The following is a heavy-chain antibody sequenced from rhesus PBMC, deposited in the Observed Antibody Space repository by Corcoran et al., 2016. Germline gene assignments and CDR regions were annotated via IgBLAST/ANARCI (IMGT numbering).Heavy chain of an antibody. CDR3: VRRGGV. J-gene: IGHJ5-2*02. V-gene: IGHV4S10*01. Sequence: QVQLQESGPGVVKPSETLSLTCAVPGGSIRDSYWWSWIRQPPGKGLEWIGYSYGSSRSTNYNPTLKSELSVSKDTSKDQCSLKLSSVPAADTAVYYCVRRGGVWGRGVLVTVSS. CDR1: GGSIRDSYW. CDR2: SYGSSRST.